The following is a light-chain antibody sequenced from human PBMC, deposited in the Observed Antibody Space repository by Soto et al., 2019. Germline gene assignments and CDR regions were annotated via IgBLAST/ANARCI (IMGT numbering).Light chain of an antibody. CDR1: SSDVGGYNY. CDR3: SSYAGSNNFV. Sequence: QSALTQPPSASGSPGQSVTISCTGTSSDVGGYNYVSWYQQLPGKAPKLIIYEVTKRPSGVPDRFSGSKSGNTASLTVSGLQAEDEADYYCSSYAGSNNFVFGTGTKSPS. V-gene: IGLV2-8*01. J-gene: IGLJ1*01. CDR2: EVT.